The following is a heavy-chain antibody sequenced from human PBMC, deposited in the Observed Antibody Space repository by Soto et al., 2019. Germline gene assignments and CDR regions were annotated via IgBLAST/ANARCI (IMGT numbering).Heavy chain of an antibody. CDR2: IHHSGST. CDR3: ARDPRGLYNWNYVCGMDV. CDR1: GRSISRGDYF. V-gene: IGHV4-30-4*01. D-gene: IGHD1-7*01. Sequence: QVQLQESGPGLVKPSQTLSLTCIVSGRSISRGDYFWSWIRQPPGKGLEWIGYIHHSGSTDYNPSLKSRATISVATSNNLFSLKLSSVTAADTAVYYCARDPRGLYNWNYVCGMDVWGQGTTVIVSS. J-gene: IGHJ6*02.